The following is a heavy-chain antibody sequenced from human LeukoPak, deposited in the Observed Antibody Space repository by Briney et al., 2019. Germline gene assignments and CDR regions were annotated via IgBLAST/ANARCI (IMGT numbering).Heavy chain of an antibody. Sequence: GGSLRLSCAASGFSFSSYWMHWVRQVPGKGLVWVSRINSDGSNTNYADSVKGRFTISRDNAKNTMYLQMNSLRVEDTAVYYCVRWGLGKGEAFDIWGQGTMVTVSS. CDR2: INSDGSNT. D-gene: IGHD3-10*01. J-gene: IGHJ3*02. CDR1: GFSFSSYW. CDR3: VRWGLGKGEAFDI. V-gene: IGHV3-74*01.